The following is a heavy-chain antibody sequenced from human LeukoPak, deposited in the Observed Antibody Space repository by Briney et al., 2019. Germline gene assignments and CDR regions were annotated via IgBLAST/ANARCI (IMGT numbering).Heavy chain of an antibody. V-gene: IGHV1-46*01. CDR2: IYPSGGST. CDR1: VYTFTRYY. Sequence: ASVKVSCKASVYTFTRYYMHCVRQAPGQGREWMGIIYPSGGSTSYAQTFQGKVTMTRDTSKTQFSLKLSSVTAADTAVYYYARGGYYGSGNDFRFDPWGQGTLVTVSS. J-gene: IGHJ5*02. CDR3: ARGGYYGSGNDFRFDP. D-gene: IGHD3-10*01.